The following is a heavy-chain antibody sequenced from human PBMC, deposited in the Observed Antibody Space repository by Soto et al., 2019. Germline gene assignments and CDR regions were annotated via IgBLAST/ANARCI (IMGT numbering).Heavy chain of an antibody. D-gene: IGHD4-17*01. V-gene: IGHV1-69*01. CDR2: LIPIFGTA. J-gene: IGHJ5*02. CDR3: ESDFSDYGDAGFDP. Sequence: QVQLVQSGDEVKKPGSSVKVSCKASGGTFSSYAISWVRQAPGQGLEWMGGLIPIFGTANYAQKFQCRVTITADESTSTAYMDQCSLRSEDTAVYYCESDFSDYGDAGFDPWGQGTLVTVSS. CDR1: GGTFSSYA.